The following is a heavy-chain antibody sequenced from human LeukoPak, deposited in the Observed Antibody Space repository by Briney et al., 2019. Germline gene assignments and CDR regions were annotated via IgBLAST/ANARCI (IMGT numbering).Heavy chain of an antibody. CDR3: ASEIAAAGTVVDY. Sequence: SGGSLRRSCAASGFTFSSYEMNWVRQAPGKGLEWVSYISSSGSTIYYADSVKGRFTISRDNAKNSLYLQMNSLRAEDTAVYYCASEIAAAGTVVDYWGQGTLVTVSS. CDR1: GFTFSSYE. CDR2: ISSSGSTI. V-gene: IGHV3-48*03. D-gene: IGHD6-13*01. J-gene: IGHJ4*02.